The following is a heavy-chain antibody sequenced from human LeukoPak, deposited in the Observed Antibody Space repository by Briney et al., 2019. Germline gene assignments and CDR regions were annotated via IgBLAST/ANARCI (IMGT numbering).Heavy chain of an antibody. CDR2: ISYDGSNK. CDR3: AKDLLGYCSSTSCPNWFDP. Sequence: GGSLRLSCAASGFTFSSYGMHWVRQAPGKGLEWVAVISYDGSNKYYADSVKGRSTISRDNSKNTLYLQMNSLRAEDTAVYYCAKDLLGYCSSTSCPNWFDPWGQGTLVTVSS. D-gene: IGHD2-2*01. J-gene: IGHJ5*02. CDR1: GFTFSSYG. V-gene: IGHV3-30*18.